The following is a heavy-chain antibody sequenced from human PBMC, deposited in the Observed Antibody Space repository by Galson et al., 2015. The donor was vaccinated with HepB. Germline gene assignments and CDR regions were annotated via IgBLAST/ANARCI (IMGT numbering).Heavy chain of an antibody. CDR3: ARERNIAAPAALGS. D-gene: IGHD6-13*01. J-gene: IGHJ5*02. CDR2: IWYNGSNK. Sequence: SLRLSCAASGFTFSSYGMHWVRQAPGKGLEWVAVIWYNGSNKFYVDSVKGRFTISRDNSKNTVYLQMNSLRAEDTAVYYCARERNIAAPAALGSWGQGTLVTVSS. CDR1: GFTFSSYG. V-gene: IGHV3-33*01.